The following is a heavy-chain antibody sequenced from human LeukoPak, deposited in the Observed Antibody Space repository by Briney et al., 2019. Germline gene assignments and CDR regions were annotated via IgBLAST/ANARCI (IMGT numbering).Heavy chain of an antibody. CDR3: ARVGPVLPDAFDI. V-gene: IGHV3-48*02. Sequence: GGSLRLSCAASGFTFSSYSMNWVRQAQGKGLRWVSYISSSSSTIYYADSVKGRFTISRDNAKNSLYLQMNSLRDEDTAVYYCARVGPVLPDAFDIWGQGTMVTVSS. CDR2: ISSSSSTI. D-gene: IGHD3-10*01. CDR1: GFTFSSYS. J-gene: IGHJ3*02.